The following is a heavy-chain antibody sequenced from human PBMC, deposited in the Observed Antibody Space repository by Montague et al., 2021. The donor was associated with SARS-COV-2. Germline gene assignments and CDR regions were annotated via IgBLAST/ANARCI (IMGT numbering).Heavy chain of an antibody. Sequence: ETLSLTCAVYDGSFSGYYWNWIRQPPGKGLEWIGEISHGGTTNYNPSLKSRATISLDRSKSQFSLKLTSVTAADTAIYYCGRGRKVVPWFRYYDMDVWGQGTTVTVSS. V-gene: IGHV4-34*01. CDR2: ISHGGTT. CDR1: DGSFSGYY. J-gene: IGHJ6*02. CDR3: GRGRKVVPWFRYYDMDV. D-gene: IGHD1-14*01.